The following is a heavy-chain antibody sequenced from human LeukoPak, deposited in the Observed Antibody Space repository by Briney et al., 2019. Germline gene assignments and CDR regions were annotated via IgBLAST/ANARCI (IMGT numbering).Heavy chain of an antibody. CDR3: AINSSGYLGNDAFDI. Sequence: GGSLRLSCAASGFTFSSYAMSWVRQAPGKGLEWVSYISSSGSTIYYADSVKGRFTNSRDNAKNSLYLQMNSLRAEDTAVYYCAINSSGYLGNDAFDIWGQGTMVTVSS. V-gene: IGHV3-48*04. CDR2: ISSSGSTI. CDR1: GFTFSSYA. D-gene: IGHD3-22*01. J-gene: IGHJ3*02.